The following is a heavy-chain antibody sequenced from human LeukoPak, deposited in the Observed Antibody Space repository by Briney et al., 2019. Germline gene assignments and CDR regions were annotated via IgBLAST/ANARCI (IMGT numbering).Heavy chain of an antibody. CDR2: IYSGGST. CDR3: ARVRGYYYGSGSYYLDY. Sequence: GGSLRLSCAVSGITLSNYGMSWVRQAPGKGLEWVSVIYSGGSTYYADSVKGRFTISRDNSKNTLYLQMNSLRAEDTAVYYCARVRGYYYGSGSYYLDYWGQGTLVTVSS. D-gene: IGHD3-10*01. J-gene: IGHJ4*02. CDR1: GITLSNYG. V-gene: IGHV3-66*01.